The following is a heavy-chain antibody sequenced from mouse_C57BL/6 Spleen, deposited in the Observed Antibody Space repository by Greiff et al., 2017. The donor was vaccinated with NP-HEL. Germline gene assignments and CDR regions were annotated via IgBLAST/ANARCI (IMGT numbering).Heavy chain of an antibody. V-gene: IGHV1-64*01. CDR2: IHPNSGST. CDR3: ARPHWDYFDY. CDR1: GYTFTSYW. Sequence: QVQLQQPGAELVKPGASVKLSCKASGYTFTSYWMHWVKQRPGQVLEWIGMIHPNSGSTNYNEKFKSKATLTVDKSSSTAYMQLSSLTSEDSAVYYCARPHWDYFDYWGQGTTLTVSS. J-gene: IGHJ2*01. D-gene: IGHD4-1*01.